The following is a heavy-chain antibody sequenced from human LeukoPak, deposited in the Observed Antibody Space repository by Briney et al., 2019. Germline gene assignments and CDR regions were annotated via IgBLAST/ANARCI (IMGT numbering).Heavy chain of an antibody. CDR3: VRSYRDLTGYYNHFDY. V-gene: IGHV3-74*01. D-gene: IGHD3-9*01. CDR1: GFTFSYYW. J-gene: IGHJ4*02. Sequence: GGSLRLSCAASGFTFSYYWMHWVRQAPGKGLVWVSRINSEGTSTSFADSVKGRFTVSRDNAKNTLYLQMNSLRPEDTAVYYCVRSYRDLTGYYNHFDYWGQGNLDTVSS. CDR2: INSEGTST.